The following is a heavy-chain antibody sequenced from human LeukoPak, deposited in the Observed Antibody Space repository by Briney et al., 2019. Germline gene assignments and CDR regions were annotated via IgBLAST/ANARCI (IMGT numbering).Heavy chain of an antibody. CDR2: INHSGST. Sequence: PSETLSLTCAVHGGSFSGYYWSWIRQPPGKGLEWIGEINHSGSTNYNPSLKSRVTISVDTSKNQFSLKLSSVTAADTAVYYCARVRLGWFDPWGQGTLVTVSS. V-gene: IGHV4-34*01. CDR1: GGSFSGYY. J-gene: IGHJ5*02. D-gene: IGHD3-16*01. CDR3: ARVRLGWFDP.